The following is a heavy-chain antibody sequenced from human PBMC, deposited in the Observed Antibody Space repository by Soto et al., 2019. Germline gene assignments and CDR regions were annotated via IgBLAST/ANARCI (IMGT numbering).Heavy chain of an antibody. CDR3: AKDQRITMIVANDAFDI. J-gene: IGHJ3*02. Sequence: EVQLLESGGGLVQPGGSLRLSCAASGFTFSSYAMSWVRQAPGKGLEWVSAISGSGGSTYYADSVKGRFTISRDNSKNTRYLQMNSLRAEDTAVYYCAKDQRITMIVANDAFDIWGQGTMVTVSS. CDR2: ISGSGGST. D-gene: IGHD3-22*01. V-gene: IGHV3-23*01. CDR1: GFTFSSYA.